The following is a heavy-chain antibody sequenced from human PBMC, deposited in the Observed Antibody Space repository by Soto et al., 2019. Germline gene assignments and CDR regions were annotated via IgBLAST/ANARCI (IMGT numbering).Heavy chain of an antibody. V-gene: IGHV3-21*01. CDR1: GFTFSSYS. CDR3: ASTPDSITMIVVVTPNEAIDY. CDR2: ISSSSSYI. D-gene: IGHD3-22*01. J-gene: IGHJ4*02. Sequence: GGSLRLSCAASGFTFSSYSMNWVRQAPGKGLEWVSSISSSSSYIYYADSVKGRFTISRDNAKNSLYLQMNSLRAEDTAVYYCASTPDSITMIVVVTPNEAIDYWGQGTLVTVSS.